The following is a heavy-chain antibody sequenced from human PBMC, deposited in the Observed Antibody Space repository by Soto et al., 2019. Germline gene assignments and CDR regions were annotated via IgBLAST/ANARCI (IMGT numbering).Heavy chain of an antibody. D-gene: IGHD1-26*01. CDR3: ARGRGHTYDAVDI. Sequence: SETLSLTCTVSGDSMSRYFWSWIRQPPGKGLEWIGYIYYTGTTNYNPSLKSRVTILLDTSKNQFSLMVVSLTAAYTAFYYCARGRGHTYDAVDIWGQGALVTVSS. J-gene: IGHJ3*02. CDR1: GDSMSRYF. V-gene: IGHV4-59*01. CDR2: IYYTGTT.